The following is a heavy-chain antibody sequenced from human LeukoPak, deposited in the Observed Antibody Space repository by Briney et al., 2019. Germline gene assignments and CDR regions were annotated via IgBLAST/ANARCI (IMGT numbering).Heavy chain of an antibody. V-gene: IGHV3-7*01. CDR2: IKKDGSEK. D-gene: IGHD1-26*01. J-gene: IGHJ4*02. CDR3: ARPSLNSGSYFDY. CDR1: GFTFSSYW. Sequence: GGSLRLSCAASGFTFSSYWMSWVCQAPGKGLEWVANIKKDGSEKYYVDSVKGRFTISRDNAKTSLYLQMNSLRAEDTAVYYCARPSLNSGSYFDYWGQGTLVTVSS.